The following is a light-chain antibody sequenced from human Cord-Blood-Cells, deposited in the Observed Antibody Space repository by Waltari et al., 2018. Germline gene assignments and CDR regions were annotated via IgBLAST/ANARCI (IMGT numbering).Light chain of an antibody. CDR3: QQRSNWPPLT. V-gene: IGKV3-11*01. Sequence: EIVLTQSPATLHLSLGERATLSCRASQSVSSYLAWYQQQPGQAPRLLIYDASNRATGIPARFSGSGSGTDFTLTISSLEPEDFAVYYCQQRSNWPPLTFGGGTKVEIK. J-gene: IGKJ4*01. CDR2: DAS. CDR1: QSVSSY.